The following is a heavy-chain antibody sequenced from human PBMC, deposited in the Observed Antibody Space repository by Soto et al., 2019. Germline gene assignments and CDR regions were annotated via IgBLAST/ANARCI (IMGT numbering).Heavy chain of an antibody. J-gene: IGHJ4*02. D-gene: IGHD5-18*01. CDR3: AHSRDGYSNLDY. CDR1: GFTFSSYA. Sequence: GSLRLSCAASGFTFSSYAMSWVRQAPGKGLECVSTISGSGGTTYYADSVKGRFTISRDNSKNTLYLQMNSLRAEDTAVYYCAHSRDGYSNLDYWGQGTLVTVSS. CDR2: ISGSGGTT. V-gene: IGHV3-23*01.